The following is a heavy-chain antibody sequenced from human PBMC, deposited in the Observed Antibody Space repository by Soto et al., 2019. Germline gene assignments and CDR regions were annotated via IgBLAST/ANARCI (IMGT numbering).Heavy chain of an antibody. J-gene: IGHJ5*02. Sequence: ASVKVSCKASGYTFINYDINWVRQATGQGLEWVGWMNPDSGNTGYAQNIQGRVTMTGNTSISSVYMELSSLTSEDTAVYYCARRRGSNGWFDLWGQGTLVTVSS. CDR3: ARRRGSNGWFDL. V-gene: IGHV1-8*01. CDR1: GYTFINYD. D-gene: IGHD2-8*01. CDR2: MNPDSGNT.